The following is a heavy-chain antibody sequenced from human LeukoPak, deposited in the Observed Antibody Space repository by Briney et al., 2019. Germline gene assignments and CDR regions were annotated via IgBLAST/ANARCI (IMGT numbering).Heavy chain of an antibody. D-gene: IGHD6-13*01. V-gene: IGHV5-51*01. Sequence: GASLQISCRGSGCSFTSHWIGWVRQMPGKGLEWMAIIYAGDSGTRISPSFQGQVTISADKSISTASLQWSSLKASDTAIYYCTRHIAAAGPDYWGQGTRVTGSS. CDR2: IYAGDSGT. CDR1: GCSFTSHW. J-gene: IGHJ4*02. CDR3: TRHIAAAGPDY.